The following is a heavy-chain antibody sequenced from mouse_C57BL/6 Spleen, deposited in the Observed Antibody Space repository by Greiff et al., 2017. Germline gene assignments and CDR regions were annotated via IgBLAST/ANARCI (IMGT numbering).Heavy chain of an antibody. CDR3: ASLITTVVGLDRYFDV. J-gene: IGHJ1*03. CDR2: VDPEDGAT. Sequence: VQLQQSGAELVKPGASVKLSCTASGFNIKDYYMHWVKQRTEQGLEWIGRVDPEDGATKYAPKFQGKATITADTSSNTAYLQLSSLTSEDTAVYYCASLITTVVGLDRYFDVWGTGTTVTVSS. CDR1: GFNIKDYY. D-gene: IGHD1-1*01. V-gene: IGHV14-2*01.